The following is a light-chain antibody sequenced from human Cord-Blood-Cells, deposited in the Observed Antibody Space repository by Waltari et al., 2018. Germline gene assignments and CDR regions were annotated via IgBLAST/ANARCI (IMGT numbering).Light chain of an antibody. CDR3: QQRSNWPLT. CDR1: QSVSRY. CDR2: DAS. Sequence: EIVLTQSPATLSLSPGERATLSCSASQSVSRYLAWYQQKPGQAPRLLIYDASNRATGIPARFSGSGSGTDFTLTISSLEPGDFAVYYCQQRSNWPLTFGGGTK. V-gene: IGKV3-11*01. J-gene: IGKJ4*01.